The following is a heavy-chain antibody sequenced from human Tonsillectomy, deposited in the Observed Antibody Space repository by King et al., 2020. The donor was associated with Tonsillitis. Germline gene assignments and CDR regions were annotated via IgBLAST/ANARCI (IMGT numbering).Heavy chain of an antibody. D-gene: IGHD6-13*01. V-gene: IGHV1-69*12. J-gene: IGHJ6*02. CDR1: GGTFSNYA. Sequence: QLVQSGAEVKKPGSSVKVSCKASGGTFSNYAINWVRQAPGQGLEWMGGIIPMFGTTNCAQKFQGRVTITADESTSTAYMELSSLRSEDTAVYYCARDRETSRWGGMDVWGQGTTVTGSS. CDR3: ARDRETSRWGGMDV. CDR2: IIPMFGTT.